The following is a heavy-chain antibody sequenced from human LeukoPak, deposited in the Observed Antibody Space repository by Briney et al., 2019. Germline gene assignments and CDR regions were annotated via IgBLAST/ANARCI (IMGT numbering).Heavy chain of an antibody. CDR3: VRGRGLDV. Sequence: GGSLRLSCAASGSTFNNYWMTWVRQAPGKGLEWVANIKQDGSEKYYVDSVKGRFTISRDNAKNSLSLQMNSLRAEDTAVYYCVRGRGLDVWGQGATVTVSS. J-gene: IGHJ6*02. V-gene: IGHV3-7*01. CDR1: GSTFNNYW. CDR2: IKQDGSEK.